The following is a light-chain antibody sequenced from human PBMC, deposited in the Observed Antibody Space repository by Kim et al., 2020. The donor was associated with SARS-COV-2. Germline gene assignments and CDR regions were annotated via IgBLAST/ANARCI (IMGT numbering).Light chain of an antibody. CDR1: SSDVGGYNY. Sequence: QSALTQPASVSGSPGQSITISCTGTSSDVGGYNYVSWYQQHPGTAPKLMIYDVSYRPSGVSNRFSGNKSGNTASLTISGLQAEDEADYYCSSYTSISTLVFGGGTQLTVL. CDR3: SSYTSISTLV. V-gene: IGLV2-14*03. CDR2: DVS. J-gene: IGLJ2*01.